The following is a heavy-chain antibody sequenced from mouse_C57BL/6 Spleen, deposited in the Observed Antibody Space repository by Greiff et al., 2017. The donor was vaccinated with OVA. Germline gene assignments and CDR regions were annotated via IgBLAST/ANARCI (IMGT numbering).Heavy chain of an antibody. CDR2: IYPGDGDP. Sequence: QVQLQQSGAELVKPGASVKISCKASGYAFSSYWMNWVKQRPGKGLEWIGQIYPGDGDPHYNGKFKGKATLTADNSSSTAYMQLSSLTSEDSAVYFCARRGEYYSNYDYFDYWGQGTTLTVSS. CDR3: ARRGEYYSNYDYFDY. V-gene: IGHV1-80*01. J-gene: IGHJ2*01. D-gene: IGHD2-5*01. CDR1: GYAFSSYW.